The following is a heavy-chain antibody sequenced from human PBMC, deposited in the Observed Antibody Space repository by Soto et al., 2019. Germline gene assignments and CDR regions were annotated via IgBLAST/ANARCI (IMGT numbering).Heavy chain of an antibody. CDR1: GYTFTSYG. CDR3: ARDRSPHSWNLELPYY. V-gene: IGHV1-18*01. Sequence: GASLKVSCKASGYTFTSYGINWVRQAPGQGLEWMGWISAYNGNTNYAQNLQGRVTVTTDTSTTTAYMELRSLRSDDTAVYYCARDRSPHSWNLELPYYWGQGTLVTVSS. CDR2: ISAYNGNT. J-gene: IGHJ4*02. D-gene: IGHD1-7*01.